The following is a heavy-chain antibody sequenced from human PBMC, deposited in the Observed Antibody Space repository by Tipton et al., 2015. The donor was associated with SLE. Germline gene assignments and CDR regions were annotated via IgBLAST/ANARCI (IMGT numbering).Heavy chain of an antibody. CDR1: GYTFTSYD. CDR3: ARGLSYYDYVWGSSYFQH. V-gene: IGHV1-8*01. Sequence: QLVQSGPEVKKPGASVKVSCKASGYTFTSYDINWVRQATGQGLEWMGWMNPNSGNTGYAQKFQGRVTMTRNTSISTAYMELSSLRSEDTAVYYCARGLSYYDYVWGSSYFQHCGQGTLVTVAS. J-gene: IGHJ1*01. D-gene: IGHD3-16*01. CDR2: MNPNSGNT.